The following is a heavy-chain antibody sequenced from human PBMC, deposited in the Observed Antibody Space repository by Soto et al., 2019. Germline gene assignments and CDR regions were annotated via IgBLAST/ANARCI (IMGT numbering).Heavy chain of an antibody. D-gene: IGHD1-1*01. CDR2: LYDVDGS. Sequence: GGSLGLSCAASGLTVSGKKYVAWVRQAPGKGLEWVSALYDVDGSFYADSVKGRFTTSSDSSKTTVYLQMNGLRPDDTAVYYCATWHEREHAYDVWGQGTTVTVSS. CDR1: GLTVSGKKY. J-gene: IGHJ3*01. CDR3: ATWHEREHAYDV. V-gene: IGHV3-53*01.